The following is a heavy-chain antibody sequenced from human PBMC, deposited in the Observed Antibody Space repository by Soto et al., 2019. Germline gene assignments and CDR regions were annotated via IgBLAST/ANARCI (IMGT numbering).Heavy chain of an antibody. V-gene: IGHV4-39*02. J-gene: IGHJ4*02. CDR2: IHYSGST. Sequence: SETLSLTCSVSGGSITSSSYYWGWIRRPPGKGLEWIGTIHYSGSTYYNPSLKSRITISVDTSKTHFSLKLRSVTAADTAVYFCASTVTKSGWRYSFDNWGRGTLVTVSS. CDR1: GGSITSSSYY. D-gene: IGHD4-17*01. CDR3: ASTVTKSGWRYSFDN.